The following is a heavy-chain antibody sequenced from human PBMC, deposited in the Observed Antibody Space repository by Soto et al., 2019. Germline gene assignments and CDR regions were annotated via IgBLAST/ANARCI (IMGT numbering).Heavy chain of an antibody. J-gene: IGHJ4*02. CDR2: FDPEDGET. D-gene: IGHD5-18*01. V-gene: IGHV1-24*01. CDR1: GYTLTELS. CDR3: ATGGYTAMVTSLFDY. Sequence: SVKVSCKVSGYTLTELSMHWVRQAPGKGLEWMGGFDPEDGETIYAQKFQGRVTMTEDTSTDTAYMELSSLRSEDTAVYYCATGGYTAMVTSLFDYWGQGTLVTVSS.